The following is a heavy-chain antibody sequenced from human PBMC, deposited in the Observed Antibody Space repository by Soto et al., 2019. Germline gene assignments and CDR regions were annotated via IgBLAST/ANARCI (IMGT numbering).Heavy chain of an antibody. Sequence: SETLSLTCAVYGGSFSGYYWSWIRQPPGKGLEWIGEINHSGSTNYNPSLKSRVTISVDTSKNQFSLKLSSVTAADTAVYYCARVARAIAAAGTNYFDYWGQGTLVTVSS. CDR3: ARVARAIAAAGTNYFDY. D-gene: IGHD6-13*01. CDR2: INHSGST. CDR1: GGSFSGYY. J-gene: IGHJ4*02. V-gene: IGHV4-34*01.